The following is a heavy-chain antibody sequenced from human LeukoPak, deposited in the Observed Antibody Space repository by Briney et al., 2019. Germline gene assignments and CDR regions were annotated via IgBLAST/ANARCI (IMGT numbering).Heavy chain of an antibody. CDR1: GFSISSDY. J-gene: IGHJ4*02. CDR2: IYNTGGT. V-gene: IGHV3-66*01. CDR3: VRATWDY. Sequence: GGSLRLSCAASGFSISSDYMSWVREAPGKGLEWVSVIYNTGGTKYADSVRGRFTISRDNSKNTVFLQMNSLRPEDTAVYYCVRATWDYWGQGTLVTVSS.